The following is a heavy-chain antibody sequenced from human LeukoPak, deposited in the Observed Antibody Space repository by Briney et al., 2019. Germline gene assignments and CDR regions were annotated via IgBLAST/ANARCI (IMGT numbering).Heavy chain of an antibody. Sequence: PSETLSLTCTVSGGSISGTYYWSWIRPPPGKGLEWIGYIYYSGSTNYNPSLKSRVTISVDTSKNQFSLKLSSVTAADTAVYYCARDRAVAGYAFDIWGQGTMVTVSS. CDR2: IYYSGST. CDR1: GGSISGTYY. D-gene: IGHD6-19*01. V-gene: IGHV4-61*01. CDR3: ARDRAVAGYAFDI. J-gene: IGHJ3*02.